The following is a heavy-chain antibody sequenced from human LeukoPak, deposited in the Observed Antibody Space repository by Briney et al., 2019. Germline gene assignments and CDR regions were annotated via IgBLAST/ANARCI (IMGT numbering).Heavy chain of an antibody. Sequence: GGSLRLSCAASGFTFSDSYMSWIRQAPGKGLEWVSYISSSGSTLYYADSVKGRFTISRDNAKNSLYLQMNSLRAEDTAVYYCARGYRGWYLEYYFDYWGQGTLVTVSS. V-gene: IGHV3-11*01. CDR2: ISSSGSTL. D-gene: IGHD6-19*01. CDR1: GFTFSDSY. CDR3: ARGYRGWYLEYYFDY. J-gene: IGHJ4*02.